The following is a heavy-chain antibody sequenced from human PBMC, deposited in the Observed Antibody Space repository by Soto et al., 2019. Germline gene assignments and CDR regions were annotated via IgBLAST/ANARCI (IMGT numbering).Heavy chain of an antibody. CDR3: ARRGALNGMDV. D-gene: IGHD3-10*01. V-gene: IGHV1-46*01. Sequence: QVQLVQSGAEVKKPGASVKVSCKASGYTFTSYYMHWVRQAPGQGLEWMGIINPSGGSTSYAQKFQGRVTMTRDTSTSTVYMELSSLRSEDTAVYYGARRGALNGMDVWGQGTTVTVSS. J-gene: IGHJ6*02. CDR2: INPSGGST. CDR1: GYTFTSYY.